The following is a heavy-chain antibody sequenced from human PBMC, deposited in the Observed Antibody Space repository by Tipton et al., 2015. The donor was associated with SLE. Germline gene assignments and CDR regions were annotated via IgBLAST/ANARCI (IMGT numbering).Heavy chain of an antibody. CDR2: IYDSGSA. CDR3: ARGGVGGYDYFDH. CDR1: GDSLSRGNYY. J-gene: IGHJ4*02. Sequence: LRLSCTVSGDSLSRGNYYWNWIRQYPGKGLEWIGYIYDSGSAYYNPSLRSRVTISLDTSKNHFSLKLSSVTAADTAVYHCARGGVGGYDYFDHWGQGTLVTVSS. V-gene: IGHV4-31*02. D-gene: IGHD5-12*01.